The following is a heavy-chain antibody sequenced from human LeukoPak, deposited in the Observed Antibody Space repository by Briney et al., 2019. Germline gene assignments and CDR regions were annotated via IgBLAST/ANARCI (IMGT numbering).Heavy chain of an antibody. V-gene: IGHV1-8*01. CDR2: MNPNSGNT. CDR3: ARSPAGIAETFDY. J-gene: IGHJ4*02. Sequence: ASVKVSCKASGYTFTSYDINWVRQATGQGLEWMGWMNPNSGNTGYAQKFQGRVTMTRNSSISTAYMELSSLRSEDTAVYYCARSPAGIAETFDYWGQGTLVTVSS. D-gene: IGHD6-13*01. CDR1: GYTFTSYD.